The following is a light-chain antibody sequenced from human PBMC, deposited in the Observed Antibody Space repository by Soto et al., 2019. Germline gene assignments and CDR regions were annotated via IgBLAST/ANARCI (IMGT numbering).Light chain of an antibody. CDR2: GSS. Sequence: EIVLTQSPGTLSLSPGDRATLSCRASQNIRDNYVAWYQQRPGQAPRLLIFGSSNTATDIPDRFTASGSGTDFTLTISRLEPEDFAVYYCQHYGSSPPITFGQGTRLEIK. CDR1: QNIRDNY. J-gene: IGKJ5*01. CDR3: QHYGSSPPIT. V-gene: IGKV3-20*01.